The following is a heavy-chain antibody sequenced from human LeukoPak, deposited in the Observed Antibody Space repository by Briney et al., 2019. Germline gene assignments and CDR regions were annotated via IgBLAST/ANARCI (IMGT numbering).Heavy chain of an antibody. V-gene: IGHV3-7*01. Sequence: GGSLRLSCAASGFTFSGYWMSWVRQAPGKGLEWVANINLDGSVIHYVDSAKGRFTISRDNAKNSLYLQMNYLRAEDTALYYCATSDVSSGSDWGQGTLVTVSS. CDR1: GFTFSGYW. J-gene: IGHJ4*02. CDR3: ATSDVSSGSD. CDR2: INLDGSVI. D-gene: IGHD3-22*01.